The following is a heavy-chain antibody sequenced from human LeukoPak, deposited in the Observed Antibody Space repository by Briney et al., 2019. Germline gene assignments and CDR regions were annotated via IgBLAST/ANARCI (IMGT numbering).Heavy chain of an antibody. CDR1: GGSFSGYY. Sequence: SETLSLTCAVYGGSFSGYYWSWIRQPPGKGLEWIGEINHSGSTNYNPSLKSRVTISVDTSKNQFSLKLCSVTAADTAVYYCARDGLLWFGELSDWGQGTLVTVSS. CDR2: INHSGST. D-gene: IGHD3-10*01. J-gene: IGHJ4*02. V-gene: IGHV4-34*01. CDR3: ARDGLLWFGELSD.